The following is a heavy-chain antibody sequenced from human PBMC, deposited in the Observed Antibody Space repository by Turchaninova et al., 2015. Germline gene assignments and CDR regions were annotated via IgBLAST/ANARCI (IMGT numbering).Heavy chain of an antibody. CDR1: GFTFSDLW. J-gene: IGHJ4*02. D-gene: IGHD5-18*01. CDR2: IKQDGSEK. V-gene: IGHV3-7*03. Sequence: DVQLVESGGGLVQPGGSLRLSCVASGFTFSDLWMSWVRQAPGKGLEWVANIKQDGSEKYYVESVKVGFTISRDNAKKSLYLQMNGLRVEDTAVYYCAREPHIAVVTHFDYWGQGTLVSVSS. CDR3: AREPHIAVVTHFDY.